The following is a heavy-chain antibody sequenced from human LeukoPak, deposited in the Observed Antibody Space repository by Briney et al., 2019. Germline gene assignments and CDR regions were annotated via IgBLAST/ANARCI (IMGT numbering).Heavy chain of an antibody. CDR2: INPSGGST. CDR1: GYTFTSYY. Sequence: GASVKVSGKASGYTFTSYYMHWVRQAPGQGLEWMGIINPSGGSTSYAQKFQGRVTMTRDTSTSTVYMELSSLRSEGTAVYYCASRIAARPLGLDAFDIWGQGTMVTVSS. V-gene: IGHV1-46*01. D-gene: IGHD6-6*01. CDR3: ASRIAARPLGLDAFDI. J-gene: IGHJ3*02.